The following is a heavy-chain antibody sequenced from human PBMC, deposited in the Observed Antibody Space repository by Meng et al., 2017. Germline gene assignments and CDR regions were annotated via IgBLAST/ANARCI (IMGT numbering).Heavy chain of an antibody. CDR2: NYWDDDK. CDR3: AHSRVVRTFYWFDP. CDR1: GFSLSTSGVV. V-gene: IGHV2-5*02. J-gene: IGHJ5*02. Sequence: QITLKESGPTLVKPTQTLTVTCTFSGFSLSTSGVVVGWIRQPPGKALEWLALNYWDDDKRYSPSLKSRLTITKDTFKHQVVLTMTNMDPVDTATYYCAHSRVVRTFYWFDPWGQGTLVTVSS. D-gene: IGHD2/OR15-2a*01.